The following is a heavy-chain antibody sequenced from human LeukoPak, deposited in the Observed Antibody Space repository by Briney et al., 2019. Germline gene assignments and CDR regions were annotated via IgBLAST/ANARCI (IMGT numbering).Heavy chain of an antibody. Sequence: GGSLRLSCAASGFTFSDYYMSWIRQAPGKGLEWVSYISSSGSTIYYADSVKGRFTISRDNAKNSLYLQMNSLRAEDTAVYYCARPGDYGDSKYFQHWGQGTLVTVSS. D-gene: IGHD4-17*01. CDR3: ARPGDYGDSKYFQH. V-gene: IGHV3-11*01. CDR1: GFTFSDYY. J-gene: IGHJ1*01. CDR2: ISSSGSTI.